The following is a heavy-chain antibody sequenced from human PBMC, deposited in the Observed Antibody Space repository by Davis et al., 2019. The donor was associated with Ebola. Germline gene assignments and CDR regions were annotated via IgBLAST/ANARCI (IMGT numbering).Heavy chain of an antibody. V-gene: IGHV3-48*03. D-gene: IGHD6-13*01. Sequence: GGSLRLSCAASGFTFNKYEMNWVRQAPGKGLEWISYISDSGSTTYYTDSVKGRFTISRDNAKNSLYLQMSSLRAEDTAVYYCARGSMGIAGRRSDAFDIWGQGTMVTVSS. CDR3: ARGSMGIAGRRSDAFDI. CDR1: GFTFNKYE. CDR2: ISDSGSTT. J-gene: IGHJ3*02.